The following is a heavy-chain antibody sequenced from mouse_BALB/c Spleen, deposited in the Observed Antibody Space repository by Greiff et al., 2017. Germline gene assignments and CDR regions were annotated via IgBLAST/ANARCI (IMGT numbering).Heavy chain of an antibody. CDR2: INPYNDGT. D-gene: IGHD2-1*01. Sequence: VQLQQSGPELVKPGASVKMSCKASGYTFTSYVMHWVKQKPGQGLEWIGYINPYNDGTKYNEKFKGKATLTSDKSSSTAYMELSSLTSEDSAVYYCANGLYYGNSRAMDYWGQGTSVTVSS. CDR1: GYTFTSYV. J-gene: IGHJ4*01. V-gene: IGHV1-14*01. CDR3: ANGLYYGNSRAMDY.